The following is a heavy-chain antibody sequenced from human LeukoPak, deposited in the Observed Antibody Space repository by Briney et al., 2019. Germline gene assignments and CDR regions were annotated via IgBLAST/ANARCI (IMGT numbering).Heavy chain of an antibody. CDR3: ARDSGQIDY. J-gene: IGHJ4*02. D-gene: IGHD1-14*01. CDR2: ISSSSSYI. Sequence: RQAPXXXLEWVSSISSSSSYIYYADSVKGRFTISRDNAKNSLYLQMNSLRAEDTAVYYCARDSGQIDYWGQGTLVTVSS. V-gene: IGHV3-21*01.